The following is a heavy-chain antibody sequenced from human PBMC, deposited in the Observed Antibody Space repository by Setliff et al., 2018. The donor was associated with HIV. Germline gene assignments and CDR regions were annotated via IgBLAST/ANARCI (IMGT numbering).Heavy chain of an antibody. CDR2: IYYSGNT. CDR3: ARLGRPYSGQGWFDP. CDR1: GDSIFTSTYY. D-gene: IGHD5-12*01. V-gene: IGHV4-39*01. Sequence: TLSLTCSVSGDSIFTSTYYWGWIRQPPGKRLEWIGSIYYSGNTYYNPSLKSRVTISVDTSKNQFFLNLSSVTATDSAVYYCARLGRPYSGQGWFDPWGQGTLVTVS. J-gene: IGHJ5*02.